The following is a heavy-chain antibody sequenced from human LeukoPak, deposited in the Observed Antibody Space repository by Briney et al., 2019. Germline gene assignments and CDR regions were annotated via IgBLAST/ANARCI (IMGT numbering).Heavy chain of an antibody. J-gene: IGHJ4*02. D-gene: IGHD6-13*01. CDR1: GFTFSSYA. V-gene: IGHV3-64D*06. CDR2: ISSNGGST. Sequence: GGSLRLSCSASGFTFSSYATHWVRQAPGKGLEYVSTISSNGGSTYYADSVKGRFTISRDNSKNTLYLQMSSLRAEDTGLYYCVKGGQAAADYIDYWGQGTLVTVSS. CDR3: VKGGQAAADYIDY.